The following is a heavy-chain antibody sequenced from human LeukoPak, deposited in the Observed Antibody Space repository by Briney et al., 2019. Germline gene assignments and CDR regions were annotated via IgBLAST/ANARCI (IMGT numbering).Heavy chain of an antibody. CDR1: GGSISSYY. Sequence: SETLSLTCTVSGGSISSYYWSWIRQPPGKGLEWIGYIYHSGSTNYNPSLKSRVTISVDTSKNQFSLKLSSVTAADTAVYYCAREALSAAAGNYYMDVWGKGTTVTVSS. V-gene: IGHV4-59*01. CDR2: IYHSGST. D-gene: IGHD6-13*01. J-gene: IGHJ6*03. CDR3: AREALSAAAGNYYMDV.